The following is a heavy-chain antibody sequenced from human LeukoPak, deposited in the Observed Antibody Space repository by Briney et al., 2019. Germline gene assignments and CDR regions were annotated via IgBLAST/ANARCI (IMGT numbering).Heavy chain of an antibody. Sequence: ASVKVSCKASGGTFSSYAICWVRQAPGQGLEWMGGIIPIFGTANYAQKFQGRVTITADESTSTAYMELSRLRSEDTAVYYCARNGYSSGWDYYYFDYWGQGTLVTVSS. CDR3: ARNGYSSGWDYYYFDY. D-gene: IGHD6-19*01. CDR1: GGTFSSYA. J-gene: IGHJ4*02. V-gene: IGHV1-69*13. CDR2: IIPIFGTA.